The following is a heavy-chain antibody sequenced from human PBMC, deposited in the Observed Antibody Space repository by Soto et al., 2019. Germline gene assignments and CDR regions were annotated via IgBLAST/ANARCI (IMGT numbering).Heavy chain of an antibody. D-gene: IGHD3-10*01. CDR1: GYTFTSYY. J-gene: IGHJ6*02. V-gene: IGHV1-46*01. Sequence: ASVKVSCKASGYTFTSYYMNWVRQAPGQGLEWLGIINPSGGYTTYAQRFLGRVTMTSDTSTSTVHMELGSLTSEDTAVYYCARERGGGLYYGSGSYYPSLYYYYGMDVWGQGTTVTVSS. CDR3: ARERGGGLYYGSGSYYPSLYYYYGMDV. CDR2: INPSGGYT.